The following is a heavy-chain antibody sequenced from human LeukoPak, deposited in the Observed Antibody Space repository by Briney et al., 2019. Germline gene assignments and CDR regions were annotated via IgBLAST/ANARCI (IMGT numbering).Heavy chain of an antibody. J-gene: IGHJ4*02. CDR3: ARVGELLAFDY. CDR2: INHSGST. Sequence: PSETLSLTCAVYGGSFSGYYWSWIRQPPGKGLEWIGEINHSGSTNYNPSLKSRVTISADTSKNQFSLKLSSVTAADTAVYYCARVGELLAFDYWGQGTLVTVSS. V-gene: IGHV4-34*01. D-gene: IGHD3-10*01. CDR1: GGSFSGYY.